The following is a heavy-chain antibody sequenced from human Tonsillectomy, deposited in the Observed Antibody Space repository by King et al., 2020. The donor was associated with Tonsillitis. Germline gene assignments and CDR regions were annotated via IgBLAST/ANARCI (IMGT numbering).Heavy chain of an antibody. J-gene: IGHJ3*01. D-gene: IGHD5-18*01. V-gene: IGHV3-30*18. CDR1: GFTFSSYG. Sequence: VQLVESGGGVVQPGRSLRLSCAASGFTFSSYGMHWVRQAPGKGLEWVAVISYDGSDKSYADSVKGRFTISRDNSKNTLYLQMSSLRAEDTAVYYCAKDDTTMAYHHAFDLWGQGTMVTVSS. CDR3: AKDDTTMAYHHAFDL. CDR2: ISYDGSDK.